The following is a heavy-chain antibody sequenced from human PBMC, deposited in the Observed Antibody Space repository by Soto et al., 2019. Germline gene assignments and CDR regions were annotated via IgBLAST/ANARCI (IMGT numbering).Heavy chain of an antibody. CDR1: GFTFSSYA. J-gene: IGHJ6*03. CDR3: ARGRQLNYYMDV. D-gene: IGHD2-2*01. CDR2: ISSSGDST. V-gene: IGHV3-64*01. Sequence: GGSLRLSCAASGFTFSSYAMHWVRQAPGKGLEYVSAISSSGDSTDYANSAKGRFTISRDNSKNTLYLQMGSLRAEDMAVYYCARGRQLNYYMDVWGKGTTVTVSS.